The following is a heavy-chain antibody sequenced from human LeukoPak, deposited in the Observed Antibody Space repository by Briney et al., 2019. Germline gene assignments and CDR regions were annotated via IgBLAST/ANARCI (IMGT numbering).Heavy chain of an antibody. V-gene: IGHV4-39*02. J-gene: IGHJ6*02. CDR2: IYYSGST. D-gene: IGHD4-23*01. CDR3: AREMGVVTAHGIDV. Sequence: SETLSLTCIVSGGSISSISSNNYHWGWIRQPPGKGLEWIGSIYYSGSTYYNPSLKSRVTISVDTSKNQFSLKLSSVTAADTALHYCAREMGVVTAHGIDVWGQGTTVTVSS. CDR1: GGSISSISSNNYH.